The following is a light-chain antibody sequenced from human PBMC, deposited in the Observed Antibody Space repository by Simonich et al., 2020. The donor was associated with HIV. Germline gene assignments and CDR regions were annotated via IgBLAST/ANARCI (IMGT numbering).Light chain of an antibody. J-gene: IGLJ3*02. Sequence: QSALTQPASVSGSPGQSITISCTGTSSDIGAYNYVSWYQQHPGKAPELMIYDFSNRPSGVSYLFSGSKSGNTASLTVSGLQAEDEADYYCSSYAGSNNWVFGGGTKLTVL. CDR3: SSYAGSNNWV. CDR1: SSDIGAYNY. V-gene: IGLV2-14*03. CDR2: DFS.